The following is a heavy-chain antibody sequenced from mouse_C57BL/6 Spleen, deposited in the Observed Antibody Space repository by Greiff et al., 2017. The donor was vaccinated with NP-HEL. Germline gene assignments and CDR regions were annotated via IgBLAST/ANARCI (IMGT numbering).Heavy chain of an antibody. CDR2: IYPGSGST. V-gene: IGHV1-55*01. Sequence: PLPPPWAALFHPFASFPMSCTASGYTFPSYWLTWVTQRPGQGLEWIGDIYPGSGSTNYNEKFKSKATLTVDTSSSTAYMQLSSLTSEDSAVYYCARNWERTWFAYWGQGTLVTVSA. D-gene: IGHD4-1*01. CDR1: GYTFPSYW. J-gene: IGHJ3*01. CDR3: ARNWERTWFAY.